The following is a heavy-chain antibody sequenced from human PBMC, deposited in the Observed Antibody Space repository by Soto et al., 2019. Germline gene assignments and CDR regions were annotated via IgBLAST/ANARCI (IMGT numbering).Heavy chain of an antibody. CDR2: ISYDGSNK. Sequence: QVQLVESGGGVVQPGRSLRLSCAASGFTFSSYGMHWVRQAPGKGLEWVAVISYDGSNKYYADSVKGRFTISRDNSKNTLYMQMNSLRPEDTAVYYCAQENIVEWLLYYFDYWGQGTLVTVSS. CDR1: GFTFSSYG. D-gene: IGHD3-3*01. CDR3: AQENIVEWLLYYFDY. V-gene: IGHV3-30*18. J-gene: IGHJ4*02.